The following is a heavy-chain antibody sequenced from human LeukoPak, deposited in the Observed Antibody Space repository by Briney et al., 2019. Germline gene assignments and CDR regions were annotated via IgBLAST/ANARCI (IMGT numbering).Heavy chain of an antibody. D-gene: IGHD2-15*01. CDR2: IYYSGST. CDR3: ARYSYGGYYFDF. V-gene: IGHV4-59*08. J-gene: IGHJ4*02. CDR1: GGSISSYY. Sequence: SETLSLTCTVSGGSISSYYWSWIRQPPGKGLEWIGYIYYSGSTNYNPSLKSRVTISVDTSKNQFSLKLTSVTAADTAVYYCARYSYGGYYFDFWGQGTLVPVSS.